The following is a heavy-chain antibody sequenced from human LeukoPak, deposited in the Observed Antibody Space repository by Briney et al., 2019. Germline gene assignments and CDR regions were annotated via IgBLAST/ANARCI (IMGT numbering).Heavy chain of an antibody. CDR3: ARMPKHITVLGVVAIKPV. D-gene: IGHD3-3*01. CDR2: INRSGTT. V-gene: IGHV4-34*01. Sequence: NPSETLSLTCAVHGGSFSGYSWHWIRQSPGKGLEWIGEINRSGTTNYNESLKRRVTMSVDTSKIQFSLSLRSVTAADTAVYYCARMPKHITVLGVVAIKPVWGQGTLVSVSS. CDR1: GGSFSGYS. J-gene: IGHJ4*02.